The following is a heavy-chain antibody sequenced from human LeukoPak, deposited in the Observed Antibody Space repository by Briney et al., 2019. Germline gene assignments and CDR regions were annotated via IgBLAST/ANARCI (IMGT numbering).Heavy chain of an antibody. CDR2: INHSGST. CDR3: ARIRGYSYGYSSRPFDY. Sequence: SETLSLTCAVYGGSFSGYYWSWIRQPPGKGLEWIGEINHSGSTNYNPSLKSRVTISVDTSKNQFSLKLSSVTAADTAGYYCARIRGYSYGYSSRPFDYWGQGTLVTVSS. CDR1: GGSFSGYY. D-gene: IGHD5-18*01. V-gene: IGHV4-34*01. J-gene: IGHJ4*02.